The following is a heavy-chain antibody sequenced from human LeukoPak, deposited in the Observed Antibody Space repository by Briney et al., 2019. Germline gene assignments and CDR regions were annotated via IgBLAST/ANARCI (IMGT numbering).Heavy chain of an antibody. CDR3: AQRQGPMSGTYDYFDP. CDR1: GGSISGYY. CDR2: IHSNGYT. V-gene: IGHV4-4*09. J-gene: IGHJ5*02. D-gene: IGHD1-26*01. Sequence: SETLSLTCTVSGGSISGYYWTWIRQPPGQGLEWIAYIHSNGYTNYNPSLRGRVTISVDPSKNQFSLTVTPVTAADTAIYYCAQRQGPMSGTYDYFDPWGQGALVTVSS.